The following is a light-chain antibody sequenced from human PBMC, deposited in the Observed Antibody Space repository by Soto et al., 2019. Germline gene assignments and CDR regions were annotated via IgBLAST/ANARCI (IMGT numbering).Light chain of an antibody. CDR2: AAS. V-gene: IGKV1-27*01. CDR1: QGISNY. Sequence: DIQMTQSPSSLSASVGDRVTITCRASQGISNYLAWYQQKPGKVPKLLIYAASTLQSGVPSRFSGSGFGTDFTLTISSLQPEDVATYYCQKYNSAPRTFGQGTKVE. CDR3: QKYNSAPRT. J-gene: IGKJ1*01.